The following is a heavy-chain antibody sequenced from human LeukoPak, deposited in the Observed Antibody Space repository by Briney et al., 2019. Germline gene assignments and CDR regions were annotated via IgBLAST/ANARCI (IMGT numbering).Heavy chain of an antibody. CDR3: ANDYDSSGYYSLDY. Sequence: PGGSLRLSCAASGFTFSSYGMRWVRQAPGKGLEWVAIISYDGSNKYYADSVKGRFTIFRDNSKNTLYLQMNSLRPEDTAVYYCANDYDSSGYYSLDYWGQGTLVTVSS. CDR2: ISYDGSNK. V-gene: IGHV3-30*18. CDR1: GFTFSSYG. D-gene: IGHD3-22*01. J-gene: IGHJ4*02.